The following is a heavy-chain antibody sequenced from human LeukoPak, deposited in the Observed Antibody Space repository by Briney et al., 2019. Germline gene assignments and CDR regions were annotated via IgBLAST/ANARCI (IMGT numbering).Heavy chain of an antibody. V-gene: IGHV1-2*02. CDR1: GYTFTGKY. CDR3: ARSSLNSFDS. Sequence: ASVKVSCKASGYTFTGKYMHWVRQAPGQGPEWMAWINPKSGDTNYAQKFQGRVTLTRDTSISTAYMELSRLRSDDTAIYYCARSSLNSFDSWGQGTLVTVSS. CDR2: INPKSGDT. J-gene: IGHJ4*02.